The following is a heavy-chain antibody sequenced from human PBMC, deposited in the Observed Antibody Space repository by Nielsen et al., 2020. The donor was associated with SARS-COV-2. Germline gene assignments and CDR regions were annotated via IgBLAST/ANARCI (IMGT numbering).Heavy chain of an antibody. Sequence: WIRQPPGKGLEWVSVIYSGGSTYYADSVKGRFTISRDNSKNTLYLQMNSLRAEDTAVYYCARGDGYSSSRCGVYYYGMDVWGQGTTVTVSS. CDR2: IYSGGST. J-gene: IGHJ6*02. V-gene: IGHV3-66*01. D-gene: IGHD6-13*01. CDR3: ARGDGYSSSRCGVYYYGMDV.